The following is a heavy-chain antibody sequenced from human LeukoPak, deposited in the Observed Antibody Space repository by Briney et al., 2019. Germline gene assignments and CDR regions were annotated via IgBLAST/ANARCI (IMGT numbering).Heavy chain of an antibody. D-gene: IGHD4-17*01. CDR2: IYYSGST. J-gene: IGHJ4*02. V-gene: IGHV4-59*01. CDR1: GGTISSYY. CDR3: ARDHGDPPGSLDY. Sequence: PSETLSLTCTVSGGTISSYYWNWIRQPPGKGLEWIGYIYYSGSTNYNPSLKSRVTISVDTSKNQFSLKLSSVTAADTAVYYCARDHGDPPGSLDYWGQGTLVTVSS.